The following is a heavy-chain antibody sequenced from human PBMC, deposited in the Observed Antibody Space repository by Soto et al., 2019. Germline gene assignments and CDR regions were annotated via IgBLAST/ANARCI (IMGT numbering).Heavy chain of an antibody. D-gene: IGHD2-2*01. J-gene: IGHJ6*03. CDR3: AKDPYCGSTSCYAPEYYYYMDV. Sequence: EGSLRLSCAASGFTFSSYAMSWVRQAPGKGLEWVSAISGSGGSTYYADSVKGRFTISRDNSKNTLYLQMNSLRAEDTAVYYCAKDPYCGSTSCYAPEYYYYMDVWGKGTTVTVSS. CDR1: GFTFSSYA. CDR2: ISGSGGST. V-gene: IGHV3-23*01.